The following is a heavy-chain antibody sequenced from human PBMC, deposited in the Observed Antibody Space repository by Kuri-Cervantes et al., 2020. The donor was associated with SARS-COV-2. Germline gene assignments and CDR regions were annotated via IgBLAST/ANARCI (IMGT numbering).Heavy chain of an antibody. CDR2: INHSGST. V-gene: IGHV4-39*07. CDR1: GGSISSSSYY. J-gene: IGHJ4*02. CDR3: ARVSSGWSYRLLDY. Sequence: ESLKISCTVSGGSISSSSYYWGWIRQPPGKGLEWIGEINHSGSTNYNPSLKSRVTISVDTSKNQFSLKLSSVTAADTAVYYCARVSSGWSYRLLDYWGQGTLVTVSS. D-gene: IGHD6-19*01.